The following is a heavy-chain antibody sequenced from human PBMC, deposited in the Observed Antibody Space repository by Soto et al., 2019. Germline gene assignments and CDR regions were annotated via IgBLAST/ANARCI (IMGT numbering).Heavy chain of an antibody. V-gene: IGHV1-69*08. CDR2: IIPILGET. D-gene: IGHD3-16*01. J-gene: IGHJ6*02. CDR3: ARGLGGRMDD. CDR1: GTIFSSYT. Sequence: QVQLVQSGAEVKKPGSSVRVSCKASGTIFSSYTDRWVRQAPGQGLEWMGRIIPILGETNSAQKFQGRVTLTADKSTNTAYMQLNSLRLEDTAVYYCARGLGGRMDDWGQGTTVTVSS.